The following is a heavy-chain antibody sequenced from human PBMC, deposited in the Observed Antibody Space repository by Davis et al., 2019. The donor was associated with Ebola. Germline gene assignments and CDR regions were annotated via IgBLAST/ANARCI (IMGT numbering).Heavy chain of an antibody. V-gene: IGHV3-48*01. CDR2: ISSSSSTI. J-gene: IGHJ4*02. CDR1: GFTFSSYS. Sequence: GESLKISCAASGFTFSSYSMNWVRQAPGKGLEWVSYISSSSSTIYYADSVKGRFTISRDNSKNTLYLQMNSLRAEDTAVYYCARDSGEWELLLSFDYWGQGTLVTVSS. D-gene: IGHD1-26*01. CDR3: ARDSGEWELLLSFDY.